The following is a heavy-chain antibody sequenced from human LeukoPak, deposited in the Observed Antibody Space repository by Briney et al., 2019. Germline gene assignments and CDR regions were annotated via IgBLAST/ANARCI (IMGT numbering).Heavy chain of an antibody. J-gene: IGHJ4*02. CDR2: INPSGGST. V-gene: IGHV1-46*01. D-gene: IGHD1-26*01. CDR3: ASSRGWELLGTLGY. Sequence: ASVTVSCKASGYTFTSYYMHWVRQAPGQGLEWMGIINPSGGSTSYAQKFQGRVTITRDMSTSTVYMELSSLRSEDTAVYYCASSRGWELLGTLGYWGQGTLVTVSS. CDR1: GYTFTSYY.